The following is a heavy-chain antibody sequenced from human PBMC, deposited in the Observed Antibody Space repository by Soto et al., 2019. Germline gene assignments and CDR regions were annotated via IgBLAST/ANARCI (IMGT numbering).Heavy chain of an antibody. Sequence: SETLSLTCTFSVVSISTGGYYCSWIRQHPGKGLEWIGYIYYSGSSSYNLSLKGRLTISVDTSKNQFSLKLSSVTAADTAVYYCASKRDYFEYWGQGILVTVSS. CDR1: VVSISTGGYY. J-gene: IGHJ4*02. CDR2: IYYSGSS. CDR3: ASKRDYFEY. V-gene: IGHV4-31*03.